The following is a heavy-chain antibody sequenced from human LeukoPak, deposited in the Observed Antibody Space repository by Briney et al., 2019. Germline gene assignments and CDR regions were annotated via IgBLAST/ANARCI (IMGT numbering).Heavy chain of an antibody. J-gene: IGHJ4*02. Sequence: GGSLRLSCAASGFTFSSYEMNWVRQAPGKGLEWVSVIYSGGSTYYADSVKGRFTISRDNSKNTLYLQMNSLRAEDTAVYYCARAYDILTGYYEYYFDYWGQGTLVTVSS. V-gene: IGHV3-53*01. CDR2: IYSGGST. CDR3: ARAYDILTGYYEYYFDY. D-gene: IGHD3-9*01. CDR1: GFTFSSYE.